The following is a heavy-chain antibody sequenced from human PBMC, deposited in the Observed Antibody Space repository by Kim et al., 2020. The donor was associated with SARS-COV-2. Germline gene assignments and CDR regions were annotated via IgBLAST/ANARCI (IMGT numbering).Heavy chain of an antibody. CDR2: ISYDGSNK. Sequence: GGSLRLSCAASGFTFSSYAMHWVRQAPGKGLEWVAVISYDGSNKYYADSVKGRFTISRDNSKNTLYLQMNNLRAEDTAVYYCARSRADYGDYVSYFDYWGQGTLVTVSS. CDR3: ARSRADYGDYVSYFDY. V-gene: IGHV3-30-3*01. J-gene: IGHJ4*02. D-gene: IGHD4-17*01. CDR1: GFTFSSYA.